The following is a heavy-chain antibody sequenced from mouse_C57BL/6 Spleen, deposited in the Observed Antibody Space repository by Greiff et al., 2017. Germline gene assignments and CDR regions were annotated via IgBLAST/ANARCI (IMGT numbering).Heavy chain of an antibody. CDR3: AILRFYYYGSSPYAMDY. CDR2: IHPSDSDT. J-gene: IGHJ4*01. V-gene: IGHV1-74*01. D-gene: IGHD1-1*01. Sequence: QVQLQQPGAELVKPGASVKVSCKASGYTFTSYWMHWVKQRPGQGLEWIGRIHPSDSDTTYNQKFKGKATLTVDKSSSTAYMQISSLTSEDSAVYYCAILRFYYYGSSPYAMDYWGQGTSVTVSS. CDR1: GYTFTSYW.